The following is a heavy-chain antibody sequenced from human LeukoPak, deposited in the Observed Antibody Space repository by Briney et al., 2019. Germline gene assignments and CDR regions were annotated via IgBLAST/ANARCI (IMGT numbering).Heavy chain of an antibody. J-gene: IGHJ5*02. D-gene: IGHD3-3*01. CDR2: IYYSGST. CDR1: GGSISSYY. CDR3: ARDIGSDFWSGYYTGLHWFDP. V-gene: IGHV4-59*01. Sequence: SETLSLTCTVSGGSISSYYWSWIRQPPGKGLEWIGYIYYSGSTNYNPSLKSRVTISVDTSKNQFSLKLSSVTAADTAVYYCARDIGSDFWSGYYTGLHWFDPWGQGTLVTVSS.